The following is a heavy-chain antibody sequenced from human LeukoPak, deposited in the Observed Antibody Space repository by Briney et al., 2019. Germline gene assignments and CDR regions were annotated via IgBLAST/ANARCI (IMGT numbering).Heavy chain of an antibody. Sequence: ASVKVSCKASGYTFTSYGISWVRQAPGQGLEWMGWISAYNGNTNYAQKLQGRVTMTTDTSTSTAYMELRSLRSDDTAVYYCARAPDPQSYYYMDVWGKGTTVTVSS. J-gene: IGHJ6*03. V-gene: IGHV1-18*01. CDR3: ARAPDPQSYYYMDV. CDR2: ISAYNGNT. CDR1: GYTFTSYG.